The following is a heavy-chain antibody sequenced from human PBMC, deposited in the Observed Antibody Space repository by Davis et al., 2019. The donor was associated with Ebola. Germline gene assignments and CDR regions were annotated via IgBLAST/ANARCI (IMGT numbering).Heavy chain of an antibody. V-gene: IGHV3-7*03. Sequence: PGGSLRLSCVASGFSYEVYWMSWVRQAPGKGLEWVANIKQDGRDRFYVDSVRGRSTISRDNAKNSLYLQMNGLRADDTAVYYCVRRGHGSFFGFYYSMDDWGKGTTVTVSS. CDR2: IKQDGRDR. CDR1: GFSYEVYW. J-gene: IGHJ6*03. D-gene: IGHD1-26*01. CDR3: VRRGHGSFFGFYYSMDD.